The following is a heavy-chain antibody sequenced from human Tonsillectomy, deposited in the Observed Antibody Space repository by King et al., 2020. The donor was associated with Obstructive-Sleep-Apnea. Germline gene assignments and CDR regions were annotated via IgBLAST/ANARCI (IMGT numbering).Heavy chain of an antibody. CDR1: GFTFSSYS. D-gene: IGHD6-19*01. J-gene: IGHJ4*02. V-gene: IGHV3-21*01. Sequence: VQLVESGGGLVKPGGSLRLPCAASGFTFSSYSMNWVRQAPGKGLEWVSSISSSSIYIYYADSVKGRFTISRENAKNSLYLQMNSLRAEDTAVYYCARDPPESSGWFSPFDYWGQGTLVTVSS. CDR3: ARDPPESSGWFSPFDY. CDR2: ISSSSIYI.